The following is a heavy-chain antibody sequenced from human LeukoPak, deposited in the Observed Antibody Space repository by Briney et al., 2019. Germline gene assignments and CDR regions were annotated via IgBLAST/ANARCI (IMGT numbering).Heavy chain of an antibody. CDR1: GLTFSDYY. V-gene: IGHV3-11*04. J-gene: IGHJ6*02. Sequence: GGSLRLSCAVSGLTFSDYYMSWTRQAPGKGPELVSYISPSGSSIFYVDSVKGRFTISRDNAKNSLYLQMNSLRAEDTAVYYCARDGLDYYGSGSYYSYYYYYGMDVWGQGTTVTVSS. D-gene: IGHD3-10*01. CDR2: ISPSGSSI. CDR3: ARDGLDYYGSGSYYSYYYYYGMDV.